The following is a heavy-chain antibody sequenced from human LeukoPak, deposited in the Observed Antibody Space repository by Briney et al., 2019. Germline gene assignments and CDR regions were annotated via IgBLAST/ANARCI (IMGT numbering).Heavy chain of an antibody. CDR2: IKKDGSEK. V-gene: IGHV3-7*01. CDR1: GFTFSSYA. Sequence: GGSLRLSCAASGFTFSSYAMSWVRQAPGKGLEWVANIKKDGSEKYYVDSVKGRFTISRDNAKNSLYLQMNSLRAEDTAVYYCARLLVYGSGAEAFDYWGPGTLVTVSS. CDR3: ARLLVYGSGAEAFDY. J-gene: IGHJ4*02. D-gene: IGHD3-10*01.